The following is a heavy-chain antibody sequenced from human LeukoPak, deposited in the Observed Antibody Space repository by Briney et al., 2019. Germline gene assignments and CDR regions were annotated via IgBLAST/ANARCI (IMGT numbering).Heavy chain of an antibody. CDR1: GGTFSSYT. J-gene: IGHJ3*02. CDR2: IIPILGIA. D-gene: IGHD1-14*01. CDR3: ARVSHRGAFDI. V-gene: IGHV1-69*02. Sequence: ASVKVSCKASGGTFSSYTISWVRQAPGQGLEWMGRIIPILGIANYAQKFQGRVTITADKSTSTAYMELSSLRSEDTAVYYCARVSHRGAFDIWGQGTMVTVSS.